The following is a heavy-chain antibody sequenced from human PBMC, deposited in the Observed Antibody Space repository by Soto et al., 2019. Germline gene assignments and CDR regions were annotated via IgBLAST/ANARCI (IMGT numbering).Heavy chain of an antibody. CDR3: ANRLTVFGLLIPTFDP. CDR2: IYYSGST. J-gene: IGHJ5*02. Sequence: SSETLSLTCTVSGGSISSYYWSWIRQPPGKGLEWIGYIYYSGSTNYNPSLKSRVTISVDTSKNQFSLRLSSVTAADTAIYYCANRLTVFGLLIPTFDPWGQGTPAPVYS. D-gene: IGHD3-3*01. V-gene: IGHV4-59*01. CDR1: GGSISSYY.